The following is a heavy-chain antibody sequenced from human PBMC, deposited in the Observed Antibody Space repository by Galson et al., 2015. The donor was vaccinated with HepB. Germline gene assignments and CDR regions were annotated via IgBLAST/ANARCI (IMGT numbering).Heavy chain of an antibody. CDR3: AREQEY. Sequence: SLRLSCAASGSTFSSYAMHWVRQAPGKGLEWVAVISYDGSNKYYADSVKGRFTISRDNSKNTLYLQMNSLRAEDTAVYYCAREQEYWGQGTLVTVSS. CDR1: GSTFSSYA. J-gene: IGHJ4*02. CDR2: ISYDGSNK. V-gene: IGHV3-30*04.